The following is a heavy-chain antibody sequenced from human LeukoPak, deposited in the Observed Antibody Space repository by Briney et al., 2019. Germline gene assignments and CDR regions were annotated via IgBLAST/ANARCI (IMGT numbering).Heavy chain of an antibody. CDR1: GFTFSSYW. CDR3: ASRWSGES. D-gene: IGHD2-15*01. CDR2: INSDGTTT. V-gene: IGHV3-74*01. Sequence: PGGPLSLSCAASGFTFSSYWMHWVRQAPGKGLLWVSHINSDGTTTSYADSVKGRFTISRDNAKNTLYLQMNSLRAEDTAVYYCASRWSGESWGQGTLITVSS. J-gene: IGHJ5*02.